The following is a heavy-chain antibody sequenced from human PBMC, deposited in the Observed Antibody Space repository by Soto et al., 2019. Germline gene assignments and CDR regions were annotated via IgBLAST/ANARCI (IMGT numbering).Heavy chain of an antibody. J-gene: IGHJ3*01. CDR3: ARGDRGAFDL. CDR2: IHSDGSST. Sequence: EVQLVESGGGLVRPGGSLRLSCAASGFTFSYYWMYWVRQAPRKGLVWVSRIHSDGSSTTYADFVKGRFIISRDNARNTVDLQMNSVRVEDTAVYYCARGDRGAFDLWGQGTVVTVSS. D-gene: IGHD1-26*01. CDR1: GFTFSYYW. V-gene: IGHV3-74*01.